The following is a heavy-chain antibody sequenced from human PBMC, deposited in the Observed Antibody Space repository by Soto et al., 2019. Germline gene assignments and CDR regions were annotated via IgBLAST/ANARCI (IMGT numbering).Heavy chain of an antibody. CDR2: FGSAGDI. CDR1: GFTFNNYD. V-gene: IGHV3-13*01. J-gene: IGHJ6*02. D-gene: IGHD3-16*01. CDR3: ARGGPNWDYYFYGMDV. Sequence: GGSLRLSCAASGFTFNNYDMLWVRQAPGKGLEWVSTFGSAGDIYYSDSVMGRFTISRDNARNSLYLQMNSLRAADTAVYYCARGGPNWDYYFYGMDVWGQGTTVTVSS.